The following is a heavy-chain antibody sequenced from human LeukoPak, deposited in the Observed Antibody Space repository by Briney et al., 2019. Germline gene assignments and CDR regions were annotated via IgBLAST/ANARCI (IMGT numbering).Heavy chain of an antibody. J-gene: IGHJ4*02. CDR1: GFTFTSSA. CDR2: IVVGSGST. Sequence: SVKVSCKASGFTFTSSAVQWVRQARGQRLEWIGWIVVGSGSTNYAQKFQERVTITRDMSTSTAYMELSSLRSEDTAVYYCARDRDGYNLWDYWGQGTLVTVSS. CDR3: ARDRDGYNLWDY. D-gene: IGHD5-24*01. V-gene: IGHV1-58*01.